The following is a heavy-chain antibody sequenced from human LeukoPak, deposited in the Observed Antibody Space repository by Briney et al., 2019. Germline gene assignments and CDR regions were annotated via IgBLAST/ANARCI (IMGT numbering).Heavy chain of an antibody. J-gene: IGHJ5*02. CDR2: IYYSGST. CDR3: ARGWVSSSSWYDWFDP. D-gene: IGHD6-13*01. CDR1: GGSISSGGYY. Sequence: SETLSLTCTVSGGSISSGGYYWSWIRQHPGKGLEWIGYIYYSGSTYYNPSLKSRVTISVDTSKNQFSLKLSSVTAADTAVYYCARGWVSSSSWYDWFDPRGQGTLVTVSS. V-gene: IGHV4-31*03.